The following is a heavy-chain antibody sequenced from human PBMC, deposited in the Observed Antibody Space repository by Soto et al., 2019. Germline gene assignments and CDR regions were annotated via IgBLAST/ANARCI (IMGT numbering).Heavy chain of an antibody. CDR1: GFTFSSYA. Sequence: EVQLLESGGGLVQPGGSLRLSCATSGFTFSSYAMHWVRQAPGKGLEWVSGISSGGDSTDYADSVKGRFTISRDYSKNTLYLQMNSRRAEDTAVYYCAKRDYGENNRYFDLWGRGTLVTVSS. D-gene: IGHD4-17*01. V-gene: IGHV3-23*01. CDR2: ISSGGDST. CDR3: AKRDYGENNRYFDL. J-gene: IGHJ2*01.